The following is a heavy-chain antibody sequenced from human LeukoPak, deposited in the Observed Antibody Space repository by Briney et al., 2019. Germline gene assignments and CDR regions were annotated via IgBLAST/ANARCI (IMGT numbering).Heavy chain of an antibody. CDR2: IKTKEDGGTT. V-gene: IGHV3-15*01. CDR3: TAIREYCDSAGCYSPYFYYYMDV. Sequence: GGSLRLACAASGFTFGNAWMNWVRQAPGKWLEWVGRIKTKEDGGTTDYATPVKCRFTISRDDSRNTLYLQMNRLRTDDTAIYYCTAIREYCDSAGCYSPYFYYYMDVWGKGTTVGVSS. D-gene: IGHD2-15*01. CDR1: GFTFGNAW. J-gene: IGHJ6*03.